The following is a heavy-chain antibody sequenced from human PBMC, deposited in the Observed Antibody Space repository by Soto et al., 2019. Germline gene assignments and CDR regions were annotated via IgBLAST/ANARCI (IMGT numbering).Heavy chain of an antibody. J-gene: IGHJ6*02. CDR1: GGSISSSSYY. CDR3: AIQPGIHYSGSYYYYYGMDV. CDR2: IYYSGST. Sequence: SETLSLTCTVSGGSISSSSYYWGWIRQPPGKGLEWIGSIYYSGSTYYNSSLKSRVTISVDTSKNQFSLKLSSVTAADTAVYYCAIQPGIHYSGSYYYYYGMDVWGQGTTVTVSS. V-gene: IGHV4-39*01. D-gene: IGHD1-26*01.